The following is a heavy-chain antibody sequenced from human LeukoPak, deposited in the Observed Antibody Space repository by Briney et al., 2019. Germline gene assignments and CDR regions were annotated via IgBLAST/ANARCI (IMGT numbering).Heavy chain of an antibody. CDR1: GGSITSYY. Sequence: SETLSLTCTVSGGSITSYYWSWIRQPPGKGLEWIGYIYYSGSNNYNPSLKSRVTMSVDTSKNQFSLKLSSVTAADTAVYYCARGPVQRSGSYYFDYWGQGTLVTVSS. J-gene: IGHJ4*02. D-gene: IGHD1-26*01. CDR3: ARGPVQRSGSYYFDY. CDR2: IYYSGSN. V-gene: IGHV4-59*12.